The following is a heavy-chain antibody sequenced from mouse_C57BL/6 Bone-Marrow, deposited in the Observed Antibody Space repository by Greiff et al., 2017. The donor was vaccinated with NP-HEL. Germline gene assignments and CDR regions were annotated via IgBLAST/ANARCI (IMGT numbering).Heavy chain of an antibody. D-gene: IGHD1-1*01. CDR3: ARIYYYGSNFLDY. Sequence: EVQLVESGAELVKPGASVKISCKASGYTFTDYYMNWVKQSHGKSLEWIGDINPNNGGTSYNQKFKGKATLTVDKSSSTAYMELRSLTSEDSAVYYCARIYYYGSNFLDYWGQGTTLTVSS. J-gene: IGHJ2*01. CDR2: INPNNGGT. CDR1: GYTFTDYY. V-gene: IGHV1-26*01.